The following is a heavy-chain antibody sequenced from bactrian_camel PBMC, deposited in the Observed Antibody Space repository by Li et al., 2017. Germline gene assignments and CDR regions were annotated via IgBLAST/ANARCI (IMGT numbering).Heavy chain of an antibody. CDR2: ISPGGDST. CDR1: RFVFSRVV. Sequence: VQLVESGGGSVQAGGSLQLSCSASRFVFSRVVMGWFRQIPTDDNEAQVVATISPGGDSTYYADSLKGRFTISRDSAKNTVYLEMYGLEPGDTAMYYCAAHSGPLCSGWTRYNTWGQGTQVTVS. V-gene: IGHV3S31*01. J-gene: IGHJ4*01. D-gene: IGHD2*01. CDR3: AAHSGPLCSGWTRYNT.